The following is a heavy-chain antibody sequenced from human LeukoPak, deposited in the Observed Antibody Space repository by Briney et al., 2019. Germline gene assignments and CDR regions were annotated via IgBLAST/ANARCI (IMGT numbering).Heavy chain of an antibody. V-gene: IGHV1-2*06. CDR3: AREMIAVAGTDP. CDR2: LDPKSGGT. D-gene: IGHD6-19*01. CDR1: GYTFTGYY. J-gene: IGHJ5*02. Sequence: ASVKVSCKASGYTFTGYYMHWVRQAPGQGLEWMGRLDPKSGGTNYAQKFQGRVTMTKDTSINTAYMELSRLRSDDTAVYYCAREMIAVAGTDPWGQRALGTASP.